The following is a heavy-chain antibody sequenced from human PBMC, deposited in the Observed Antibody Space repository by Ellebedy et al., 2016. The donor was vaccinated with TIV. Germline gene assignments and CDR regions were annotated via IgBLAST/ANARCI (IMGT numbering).Heavy chain of an antibody. CDR1: GYTFTSYY. Sequence: ASVKVSCKASGYTFTSYYMHWVRQAPGQGLEWMGIINPSGGSTRYAQKFQGRVTMTRDTSTSTVYMELSSLRSADTAAYYCARHDSSGYDAFDIWGQGTMVTVSS. J-gene: IGHJ3*02. V-gene: IGHV1-46*03. CDR3: ARHDSSGYDAFDI. D-gene: IGHD3-22*01. CDR2: INPSGGST.